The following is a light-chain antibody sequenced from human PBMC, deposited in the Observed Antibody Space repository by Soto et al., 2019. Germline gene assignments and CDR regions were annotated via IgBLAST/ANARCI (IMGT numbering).Light chain of an antibody. Sequence: EIVMTQSPATLSVSPGERATLSCRASQSVSSNLAWYQQKPGQAPRLLIYGASTRATGIPARFSGSGSGTESTLAISNLQSEDFAVYYCQQYTNWPETFGQGTKVDIK. CDR3: QQYTNWPET. CDR2: GAS. CDR1: QSVSSN. V-gene: IGKV3-15*01. J-gene: IGKJ1*01.